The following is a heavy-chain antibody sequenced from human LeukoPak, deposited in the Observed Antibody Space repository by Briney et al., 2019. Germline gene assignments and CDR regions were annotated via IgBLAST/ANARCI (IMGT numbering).Heavy chain of an antibody. CDR3: AKCADYDVVAGYYVSDY. Sequence: GGSLRLSSAASGVTFSNYAMSWVRHAPGKGLEWFSAITGSGGGIYYADSMKSRFTISRDNSKNTLYLQIDSLRAEDTAVYYCAKCADYDVVAGYYVSDYWGQGTLVTVSS. J-gene: IGHJ4*02. D-gene: IGHD3-9*01. CDR2: ITGSGGGI. CDR1: GVTFSNYA. V-gene: IGHV3-23*01.